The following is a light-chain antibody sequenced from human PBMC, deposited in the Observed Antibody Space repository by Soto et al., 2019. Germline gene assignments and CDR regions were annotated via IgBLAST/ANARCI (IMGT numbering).Light chain of an antibody. V-gene: IGKV3-20*01. J-gene: IGKJ1*01. CDR2: DAS. CDR3: QQYGSSPRT. CDR1: QSVSSSY. Sequence: EIVLTQSPGTLSLSAGERATLSCRASQSVSSSYLAWYQQKPGQAPRLLIYDASNRATGIPARFSGSGSGTDFTLTISSLEPEDFAVYYCQQYGSSPRTFGQGTKVDIK.